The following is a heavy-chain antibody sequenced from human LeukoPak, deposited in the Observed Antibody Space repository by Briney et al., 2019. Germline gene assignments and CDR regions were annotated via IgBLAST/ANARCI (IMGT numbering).Heavy chain of an antibody. CDR2: ISWNSGSI. J-gene: IGHJ3*02. V-gene: IGHV3-9*01. CDR1: GFTFDDYA. Sequence: PGRSLRLSCAASGFTFDDYAMHWVRQAPGKGLEWVSGISWNSGSIGYADSVKGRFTISRDNAKNSLYLQMNSLRAEDTAVYYCAKDRSSGWNHDAFDIWGRGTMVTVSS. D-gene: IGHD6-19*01. CDR3: AKDRSSGWNHDAFDI.